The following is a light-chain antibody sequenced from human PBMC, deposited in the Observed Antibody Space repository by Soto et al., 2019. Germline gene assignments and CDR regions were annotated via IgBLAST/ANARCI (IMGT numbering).Light chain of an antibody. CDR1: SSDVGGYNY. V-gene: IGLV2-14*01. Sequence: QSALTQPASVSGSPGQSITISCTGTSSDVGGYNYVSWYQQHPGKAPKLMIYEVSNRPSGVSNRFSGSKSGNTASLTISGLQAEDEADYYCISYTSSSSDVYGLGTKVTVL. CDR2: EVS. J-gene: IGLJ1*01. CDR3: ISYTSSSSDV.